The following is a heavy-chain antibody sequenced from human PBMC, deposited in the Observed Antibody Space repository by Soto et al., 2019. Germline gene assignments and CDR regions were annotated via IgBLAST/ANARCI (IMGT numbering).Heavy chain of an antibody. CDR2: ISKSGGDT. Sequence: GRFLRLSCAASGFTFTKYAVTWVRQAPGKGLEWVSSISKSGGDTYYADSVKGRFTISRDNSKNTLYLQMNGLRAEDTALYFCAKDTYSSSWYFWGQGTLVTVSS. CDR1: GFTFTKYA. J-gene: IGHJ4*02. D-gene: IGHD2-2*01. V-gene: IGHV3-23*01. CDR3: AKDTYSSSWYF.